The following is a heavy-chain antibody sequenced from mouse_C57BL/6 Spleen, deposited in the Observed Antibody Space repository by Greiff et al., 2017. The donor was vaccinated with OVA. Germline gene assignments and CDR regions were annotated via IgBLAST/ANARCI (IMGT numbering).Heavy chain of an antibody. D-gene: IGHD2-3*01. Sequence: VQLQQSGTVLARPGASVKMSCKTSGYTFTSYWMHWVQQRPGQGLEWIGAIYPGNSDTNYNEKFKGKATFTADTSSNTAYMQLSSLTTEDSAIYYCARRLLRYFDVWGTGTTVTVSS. J-gene: IGHJ1*03. V-gene: IGHV1-5*01. CDR2: IYPGNSDT. CDR3: ARRLLRYFDV. CDR1: GYTFTSYW.